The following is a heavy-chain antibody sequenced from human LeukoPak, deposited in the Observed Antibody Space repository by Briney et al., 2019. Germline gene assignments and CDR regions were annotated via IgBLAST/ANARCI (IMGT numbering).Heavy chain of an antibody. CDR2: IYYSGST. CDR1: GGSINNYY. Sequence: PSETLSLTCTVSGGSINNYYWSWIRQPPGKGLEWIGYIYYSGSTNYNPSLKSRVTISIDTSKTQFSLKLRSVTAADTAVYYCARLTSAALWGQGTLVTVSS. V-gene: IGHV4-59*08. J-gene: IGHJ4*02. D-gene: IGHD3-16*01. CDR3: ARLTSAAL.